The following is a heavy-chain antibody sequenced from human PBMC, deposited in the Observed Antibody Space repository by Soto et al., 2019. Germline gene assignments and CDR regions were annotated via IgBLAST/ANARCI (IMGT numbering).Heavy chain of an antibody. Sequence: EVQLLESGGGLVQPGGSLRLSCAASGFTFSSYAMSWVRQAPGKGLEWVSAISGSGGSTYYADSVKGRFTISRDNSKNTLYLQMNSLRAEDTAVYYCANLNRGNWTPRGGYAFDIWGQGTMVTVSS. CDR1: GFTFSSYA. V-gene: IGHV3-23*01. CDR2: ISGSGGST. CDR3: ANLNRGNWTPRGGYAFDI. J-gene: IGHJ3*02. D-gene: IGHD1-1*01.